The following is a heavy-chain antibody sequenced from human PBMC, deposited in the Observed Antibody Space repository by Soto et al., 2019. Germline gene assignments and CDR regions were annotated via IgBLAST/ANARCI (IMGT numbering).Heavy chain of an antibody. D-gene: IGHD5-12*01. J-gene: IGHJ6*02. CDR1: GFTFTSYI. V-gene: IGHV3-48*01. CDR3: ARADSGYAHGYYYYGMDV. Sequence: GGSLELSCAAFGFTFTSYIMKWVRQATGKGPERVSYIRSSRTIYYADSKKGRFTISRDNAKNSLYLQMNSLRAEYTAVYYCARADSGYAHGYYYYGMDVWGQGT. CDR2: IRSSRTI.